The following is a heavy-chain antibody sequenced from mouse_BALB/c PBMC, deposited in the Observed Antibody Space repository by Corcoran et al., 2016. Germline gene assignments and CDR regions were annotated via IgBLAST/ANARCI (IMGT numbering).Heavy chain of an antibody. Sequence: EVQLQQSGAGLVKPGASAKLSCTASGFNIKDTYMHWVKQRPEQGLEWIGRIDPANGNTKYDPKFQGKATITADTSSNTAYLQLSSLTSEDTAVYYCANWDWYFDVWGAGTTVTVSS. D-gene: IGHD4-1*01. CDR2: IDPANGNT. V-gene: IGHV14-3*02. CDR1: GFNIKDTY. CDR3: ANWDWYFDV. J-gene: IGHJ1*01.